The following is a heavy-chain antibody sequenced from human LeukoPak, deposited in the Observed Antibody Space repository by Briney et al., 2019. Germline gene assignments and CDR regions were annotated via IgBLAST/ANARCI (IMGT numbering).Heavy chain of an antibody. Sequence: GGSLRLSCEASGFTFSIYDMNWVRQAPGKGLEWVSSISSSSGYIYYADSVKGRFTISRDNAKNSLYLQMNSLRAEDTAVYYCASLVVPAATRGYWGQGTLVTVSS. D-gene: IGHD2-2*01. J-gene: IGHJ4*02. CDR1: GFTFSIYD. V-gene: IGHV3-21*01. CDR3: ASLVVPAATRGY. CDR2: ISSSSGYI.